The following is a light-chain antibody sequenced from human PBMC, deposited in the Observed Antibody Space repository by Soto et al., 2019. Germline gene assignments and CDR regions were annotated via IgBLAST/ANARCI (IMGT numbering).Light chain of an antibody. Sequence: DIQMTQSPSTLSASIGDRVTITCRASQSVSTWLAWYQQKPGKAPKLLIYKASSLESGVPLRFSASGSGTEFSLTISSLQPDDFATYYCQQFYSYSTFGQGTKVEVK. CDR1: QSVSTW. V-gene: IGKV1-5*03. CDR2: KAS. CDR3: QQFYSYST. J-gene: IGKJ1*01.